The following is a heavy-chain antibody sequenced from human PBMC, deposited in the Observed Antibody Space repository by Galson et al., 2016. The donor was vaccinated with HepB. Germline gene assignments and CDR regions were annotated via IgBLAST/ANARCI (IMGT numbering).Heavy chain of an antibody. CDR3: ARHVHYSHSSGYHF. V-gene: IGHV5-51*01. CDR2: IYPGDSDT. Sequence: QSGAEVKKPGESLKISCKGSGYNFMSYWIGWVRQMPGKGLEWMGHIYPGDSDTRYSPYFQGQVTISADKSFSTAYRQWSSLKASDTAMYYCARHVHYSHSSGYHFWGQGTLVTVSS. J-gene: IGHJ4*02. CDR1: GYNFMSYW. D-gene: IGHD3-22*01.